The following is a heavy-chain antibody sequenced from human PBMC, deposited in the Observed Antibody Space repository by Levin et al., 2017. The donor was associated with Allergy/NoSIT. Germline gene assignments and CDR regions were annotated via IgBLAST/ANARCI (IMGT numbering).Heavy chain of an antibody. V-gene: IGHV2-5*02. CDR3: AHRARAPDGAGSYPY. CDR2: IYWDDDK. J-gene: IGHJ4*02. D-gene: IGHD3-10*01. CDR1: GFSLSTSGVG. Sequence: QTLSLTCTFSGFSLSTSGVGVGWIRQPPGKALEWLALIYWDDDKRYSPSLKSRLTITKDTTKNQVVLTMTNMDPVDTGTYYCAHRARAPDGAGSYPYWGQGILVTVSS.